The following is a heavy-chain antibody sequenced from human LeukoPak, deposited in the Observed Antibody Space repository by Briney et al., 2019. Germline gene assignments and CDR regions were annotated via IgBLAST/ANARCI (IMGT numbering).Heavy chain of an antibody. V-gene: IGHV4-39*01. CDR2: IYDSGST. Sequence: QPSETLSLTCTVSGASISGSGYYWGWIRQPPGKGLEWIGNIYDSGSTYYNASLQSRVTISIDTSKNQFSLGLSSVTAADTAMYYCAKSGGYGLIDYWGQGTLVTVSS. CDR1: GASISGSGYY. D-gene: IGHD1-26*01. CDR3: AKSGGYGLIDY. J-gene: IGHJ4*02.